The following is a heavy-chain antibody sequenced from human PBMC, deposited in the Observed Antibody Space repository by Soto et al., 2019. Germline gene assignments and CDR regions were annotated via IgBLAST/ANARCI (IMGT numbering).Heavy chain of an antibody. Sequence: SETLSLTCTVSGGSISSYYWSWIRQPPGKGLEWIAYIYYSGSTNYNPSLKSRVTISVDTSKNQFSLKLSSVTAADTAVYYCARYRDSRGCFAPWGRGTLVPVSS. CDR2: IYYSGST. CDR3: ARYRDSRGCFAP. J-gene: IGHJ5*02. CDR1: GGSISSYY. D-gene: IGHD2-15*01. V-gene: IGHV4-59*01.